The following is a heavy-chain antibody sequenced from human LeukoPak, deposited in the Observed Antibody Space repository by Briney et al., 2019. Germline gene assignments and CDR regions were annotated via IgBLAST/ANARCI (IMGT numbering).Heavy chain of an antibody. J-gene: IGHJ4*02. D-gene: IGHD6-19*01. CDR3: ARDPSQYSSGWYGYYFDY. V-gene: IGHV3-23*01. CDR1: GFTFSIYA. Sequence: GGSLRLSCAASGFTFSIYAMSWVRQAPGKGLEWVSDISDSGGAIYYADSVKSRFTISRDNAKNSLYLQMNSLRAEDTAVYYCARDPSQYSSGWYGYYFDYWGQGTLVTVSS. CDR2: ISDSGGAI.